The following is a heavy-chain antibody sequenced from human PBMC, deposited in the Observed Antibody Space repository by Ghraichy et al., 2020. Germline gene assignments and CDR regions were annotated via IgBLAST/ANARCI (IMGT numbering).Heavy chain of an antibody. J-gene: IGHJ4*02. CDR3: ARATYYDILTGFV. CDR2: IWYDGSNK. CDR1: GFTFSSYG. Sequence: GGSLRLSCAASGFTFSSYGMHWVRQAPGKGLEWVAVIWYDGSNKYYADSVKGRFTISRDNSKNTLYLQMNSLRAEDTAVYYCARATYYDILTGFVWGQGTLVTVSS. V-gene: IGHV3-33*01. D-gene: IGHD3-9*01.